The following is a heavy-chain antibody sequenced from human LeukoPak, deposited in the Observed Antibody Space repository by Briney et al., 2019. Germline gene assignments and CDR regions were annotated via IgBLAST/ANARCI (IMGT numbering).Heavy chain of an antibody. CDR3: ARAGARRSDRWWYDY. CDR1: GLIFSSYY. D-gene: IGHD2-15*01. J-gene: IGHJ4*02. Sequence: GGSPRLSCAASGLIFSSYYMTWVRQVPGKGLEWVANINPDGSEKNYVDSVKGRFTISRDNARNSLYLQMNSLRAEDTALYYCARAGARRSDRWWYDYWGQGTLVTVSS. V-gene: IGHV3-7*03. CDR2: INPDGSEK.